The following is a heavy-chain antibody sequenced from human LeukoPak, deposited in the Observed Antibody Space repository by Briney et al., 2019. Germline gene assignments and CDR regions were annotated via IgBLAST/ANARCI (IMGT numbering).Heavy chain of an antibody. CDR2: IYNSGSA. CDR1: GYSISSGYY. V-gene: IGHV4-38-2*02. D-gene: IGHD1-26*01. Sequence: SETLSLTCTISGYSISSGYYWGWIRQPPGKGLEWIGHIYNSGSANYNPSLKSRVTISVDTSKNQFSLKLSSVTAADTAVYYCARGVGITREFDYWGQGTLVTVSS. CDR3: ARGVGITREFDY. J-gene: IGHJ4*02.